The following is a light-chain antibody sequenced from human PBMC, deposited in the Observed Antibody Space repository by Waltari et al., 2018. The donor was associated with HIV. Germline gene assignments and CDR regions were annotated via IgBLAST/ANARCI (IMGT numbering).Light chain of an antibody. CDR1: QIVNANF. CDR3: HQYGKSPST. Sequence: PGERATLSCRASQIVNANFFAWYQQRPGQAPRLLIYGASTRAPGVPDRFSGSGSGTDFILAISRLEPEDFAVYYCHQYGKSPSTFGQGTTLDIK. CDR2: GAS. J-gene: IGKJ2*01. V-gene: IGKV3-20*01.